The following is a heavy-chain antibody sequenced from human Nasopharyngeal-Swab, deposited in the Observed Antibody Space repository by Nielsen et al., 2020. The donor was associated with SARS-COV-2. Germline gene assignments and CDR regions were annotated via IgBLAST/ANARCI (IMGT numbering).Heavy chain of an antibody. CDR2: ISSSSSYT. D-gene: IGHD6-13*01. CDR3: ARAAAGVGGAFDI. V-gene: IGHV3-21*01. CDR1: GFTFSGYS. J-gene: IGHJ3*02. Sequence: GGPLRPSCAASGFTFSGYSMNWVRLAPGKGLEGFSPISSSSSYTHQEDSVRGRFTTSRDNAKNSLYLQMNSLRADDTAVYYCARAAAGVGGAFDIWGRGTMVTVS.